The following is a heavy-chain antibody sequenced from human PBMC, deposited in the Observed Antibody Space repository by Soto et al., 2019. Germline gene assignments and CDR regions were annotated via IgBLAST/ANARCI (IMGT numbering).Heavy chain of an antibody. Sequence: QVQLVQSGAEVKKPGASVKVSCKASGYSFTSHWISWVRQAPGQGLEWMGWISGNSGDTNYAQKLQGRVTVNTDTSTSPAYMELRSLRSEDTAVYYCARMVRGSNIDYYHYIDVWGKGTTVTVSS. V-gene: IGHV1-18*01. J-gene: IGHJ6*03. D-gene: IGHD3-10*01. CDR2: ISGNSGDT. CDR3: ARMVRGSNIDYYHYIDV. CDR1: GYSFTSHW.